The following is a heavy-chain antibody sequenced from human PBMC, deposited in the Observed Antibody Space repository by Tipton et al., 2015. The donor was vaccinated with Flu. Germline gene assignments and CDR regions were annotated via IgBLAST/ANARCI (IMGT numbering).Heavy chain of an antibody. CDR1: GGPLSNYF. Sequence: GLVKPSETLSLTCSVSGGPLSNYFWSWIRQSPGKGLEWIGYIHHSGITSYNPSLKSRVSISVDTSKNQFSLRLSSVTAADTAVYYCARVYFIAAAGTPNYYLDYWGQGTPVTVS. CDR3: ARVYFIAAAGTPNYYLDY. D-gene: IGHD6-13*01. J-gene: IGHJ4*02. CDR2: IHHSGIT. V-gene: IGHV4-59*01.